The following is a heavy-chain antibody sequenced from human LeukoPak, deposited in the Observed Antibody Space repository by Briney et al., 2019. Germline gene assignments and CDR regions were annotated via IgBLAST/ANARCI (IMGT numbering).Heavy chain of an antibody. J-gene: IGHJ5*02. CDR3: ARSGYYGSGVGWFGP. V-gene: IGHV1-2*02. CDR2: INPNSGGT. Sequence: ASVKVSCKASGYTFTGYYMHWVRQAPGQGLEWMGWINPNSGGTNYAQKFQGRVTMTRDTSISTAYMELSRLRSDDTAVYFCARSGYYGSGVGWFGPWGQGTLVTVSS. CDR1: GYTFTGYY. D-gene: IGHD3-10*01.